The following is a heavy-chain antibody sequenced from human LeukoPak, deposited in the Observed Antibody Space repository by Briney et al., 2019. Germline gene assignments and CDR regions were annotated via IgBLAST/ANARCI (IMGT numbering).Heavy chain of an antibody. J-gene: IGHJ4*02. V-gene: IGHV4-34*01. CDR1: GGSFSGYY. CDR3: AGYCGDQVCVWGSCRRGYYSDY. Sequence: NTSETLSLTCAVYGGSFSGYYWSWIRQPRGKGLEWLGEINHSGSTKYNPSLKSRVPISVDTSKNQFSLKLSSVTAAETAGYYCAGYCGDQVCVWGSCRRGYYSDYWGQGTLVTVSS. D-gene: IGHD3-16*01. CDR2: INHSGST.